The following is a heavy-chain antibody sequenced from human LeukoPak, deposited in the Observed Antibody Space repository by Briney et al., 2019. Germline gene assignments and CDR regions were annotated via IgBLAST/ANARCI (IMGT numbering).Heavy chain of an antibody. V-gene: IGHV3-48*04. D-gene: IGHD7-27*01. CDR2: ISYRSGTI. CDR3: ASQQLGIDYFDY. CDR1: GFTFSDYS. J-gene: IGHJ4*02. Sequence: PGGSLRLSCAASGFTFSDYSMNWVRQAPGKGLEWVSHISYRSGTIYYGDSVKGRFTISRDNAKNTLYLQMNSLRAEDTAVYYCASQQLGIDYFDYWGQGTLVTVSS.